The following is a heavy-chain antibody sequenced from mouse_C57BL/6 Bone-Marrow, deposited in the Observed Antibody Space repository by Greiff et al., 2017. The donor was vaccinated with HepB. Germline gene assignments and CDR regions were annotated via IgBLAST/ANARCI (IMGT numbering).Heavy chain of an antibody. Sequence: VQLQPPVASLFPPFSSVPLSCPSSCSPFPRYWMHWVKQRPGPGLAWLGLLPPPSGSTNYHDKFNSNSTLTLDKSSSTAYMQLSSLTSEDSAVYYCANYGSPDYWGQGTSVTVSS. D-gene: IGHD1-1*01. CDR3: ANYGSPDY. CDR2: LPPPSGST. CDR1: CSPFPRYW. J-gene: IGHJ4*01. V-gene: IGHV1-64*01.